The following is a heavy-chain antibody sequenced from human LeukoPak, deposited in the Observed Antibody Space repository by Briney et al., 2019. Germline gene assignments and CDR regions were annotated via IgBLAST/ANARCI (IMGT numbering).Heavy chain of an antibody. CDR2: ISSSSSYI. D-gene: IGHD1-26*01. J-gene: IGHJ4*02. CDR3: ARDRGSYRPIDY. CDR1: GFTFSSYS. V-gene: IGHV3-21*01. Sequence: GGSLRLSCAASGFTFSSYSMNWVRQAPGKGLEWVSSISSSSSYIYYADSVKGRFTISRDNAKNSLYLQMNSLRAEDTAVYYCARDRGSYRPIDYWGQGTLVTVSS.